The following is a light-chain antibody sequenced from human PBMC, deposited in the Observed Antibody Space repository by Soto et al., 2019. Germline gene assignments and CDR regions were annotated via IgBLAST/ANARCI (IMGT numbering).Light chain of an antibody. CDR2: DVN. CDR3: FSYPSSNTLV. CDR1: SSDIGAYDY. Sequence: QSALTQPSSLSGSPGQSITISCTGTSSDIGAYDYVSWFQQHPGKAPKLMISDVNNRPSGVSNRFSGSKSGNTAYLTISGLQVEDEAEYFCFSYPSSNTLVFGDGTKANV. J-gene: IGLJ1*01. V-gene: IGLV2-14*03.